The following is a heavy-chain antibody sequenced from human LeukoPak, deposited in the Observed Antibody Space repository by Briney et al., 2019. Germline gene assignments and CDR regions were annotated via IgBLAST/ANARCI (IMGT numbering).Heavy chain of an antibody. V-gene: IGHV1-46*01. J-gene: IGHJ6*02. Sequence: RASVKVSCKASGYTFTSYYMHWVRQAPGQGLEWMGIINPSGGSTSYAQKFQGRVTMTRDTSTSTVYMELSSLRSEDTAVYYCARFSHDQYYYYGTDVWGQGTTVTVSS. CDR2: INPSGGST. CDR3: ARFSHDQYYYYGTDV. CDR1: GYTFTSYY. D-gene: IGHD1-1*01.